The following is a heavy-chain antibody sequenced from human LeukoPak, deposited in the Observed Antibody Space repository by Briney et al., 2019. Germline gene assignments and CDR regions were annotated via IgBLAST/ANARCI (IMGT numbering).Heavy chain of an antibody. CDR3: ASCTLDTAMVDY. Sequence: SETLSLTCAVYGGSISSGTYYWSWIRQHPGKGLEWIGYIYYNGNTYYNPSLKSRVTISVDTSKNQFSLKLSSVTAADTAVYYCASCTLDTAMVDYWGQGTLVTVSS. J-gene: IGHJ4*02. V-gene: IGHV4-31*11. CDR1: GGSISSGTYY. CDR2: IYYNGNT. D-gene: IGHD5-18*01.